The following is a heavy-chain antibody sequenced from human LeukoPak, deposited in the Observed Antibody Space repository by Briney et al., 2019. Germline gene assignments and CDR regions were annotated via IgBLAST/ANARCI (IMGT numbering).Heavy chain of an antibody. J-gene: IGHJ6*02. CDR2: INPSGGST. Sequence: ASVKVSCKASGYTFTSYYMHWVRQAPGQGLEWMGIINPSGGSTSYAQKFQGRVTMTRDTSTSTVYMELSSLRSEDTAVYYCAREPFWSGYSYYYYGMDVWGQGTTVTVSS. CDR1: GYTFTSYY. D-gene: IGHD3-3*01. V-gene: IGHV1-46*01. CDR3: AREPFWSGYSYYYYGMDV.